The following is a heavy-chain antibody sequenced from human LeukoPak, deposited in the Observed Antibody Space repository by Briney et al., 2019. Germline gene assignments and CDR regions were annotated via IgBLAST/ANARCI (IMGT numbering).Heavy chain of an antibody. CDR1: GGTFSSYA. CDR2: IIPIFGTA. J-gene: IGHJ4*02. CDR3: ARGTSPGIVGAAIDY. D-gene: IGHD1-26*01. V-gene: IGHV1-69*13. Sequence: SVKVSCKASGGTFSSYAISWVRQAPGQGLEWMGGIIPIFGTANYAQKFQGRVTITADESTSTAYMELSSLRSEDTAVYYCARGTSPGIVGAAIDYWAREPWSPSPQ.